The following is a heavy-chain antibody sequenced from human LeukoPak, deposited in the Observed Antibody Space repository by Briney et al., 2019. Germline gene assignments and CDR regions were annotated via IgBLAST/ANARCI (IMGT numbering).Heavy chain of an antibody. CDR1: GFTFSSYG. CDR2: ISYDGSNK. CDR3: ARAYDFWSGYPFDY. Sequence: GGSLRLSCAASGFTFSSYGMHWVRQAPGKGLEWVAVISYDGSNKYYADSVKGRFTISRDNAENSLYLQMNSLRAEDTAVYYCARAYDFWSGYPFDYWGQGTLVTVSS. V-gene: IGHV3-30*03. D-gene: IGHD3-3*01. J-gene: IGHJ4*02.